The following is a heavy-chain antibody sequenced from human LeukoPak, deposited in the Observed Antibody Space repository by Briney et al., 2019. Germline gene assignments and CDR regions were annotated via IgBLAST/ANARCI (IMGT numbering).Heavy chain of an antibody. CDR2: IRGRGGST. CDR3: SKGRRRIMITFGGVIPFDY. CDR1: GFTFSDYA. Sequence: GGSLRLSCAASGFTFSDYAMSWVRQAPGKGLEWVSGIRGRGGSTFYTDSVKGQFTISRDNSKNTLYLQMNSLRAEDTAVYYCSKGRRRIMITFGGVIPFDYWGQGTLVTVSS. J-gene: IGHJ4*02. V-gene: IGHV3-23*01. D-gene: IGHD3-16*02.